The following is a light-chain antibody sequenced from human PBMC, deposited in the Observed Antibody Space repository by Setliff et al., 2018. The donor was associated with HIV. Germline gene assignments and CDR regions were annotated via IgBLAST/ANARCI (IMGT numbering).Light chain of an antibody. Sequence: QSVLTQPPSVSGAPGQRVTISCTGSRSNIGAGFDVHWFQRLPGTAPKVVIYGDNYRPSGVPDRISGSKSGTSASLAITGLQAEDEADYYCQSYDSSLRGYVFELGPGHRP. CDR2: GDN. J-gene: IGLJ1*01. V-gene: IGLV1-40*01. CDR3: QSYDSSLRGYV. CDR1: RSNIGAGFD.